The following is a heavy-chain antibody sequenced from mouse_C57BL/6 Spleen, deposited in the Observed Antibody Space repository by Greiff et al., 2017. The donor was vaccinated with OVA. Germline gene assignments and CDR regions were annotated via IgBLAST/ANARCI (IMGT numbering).Heavy chain of an antibody. CDR1: GYTFTSYG. CDR3: AGYGYDGYFDV. V-gene: IGHV1-72*01. Sequence: VQLQQSGAELVKPGASVKLSCKASGYTFTSYGMSWVKQRPGRGLEWIGRIDPKSGDTKYNEKFKSKATLTADKSSSTAYMELSSLTSEDSAVYYGAGYGYDGYFDVWGKGTTVTVSS. CDR2: IDPKSGDT. D-gene: IGHD2-2*01. J-gene: IGHJ1*03.